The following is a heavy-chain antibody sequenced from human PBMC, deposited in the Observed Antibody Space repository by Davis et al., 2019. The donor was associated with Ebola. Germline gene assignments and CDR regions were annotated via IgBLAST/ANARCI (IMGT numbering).Heavy chain of an antibody. D-gene: IGHD5-18*01. CDR1: GFTFSNYD. Sequence: PGGSLRLFCAASGFTFSNYDMHWVRQATGKGLEWVSAIGTAGDTYYPGSVKGRFTISRENAKNSLYLQMDSLRAEVTAVYYCARDGAPPYSYGYYYYYGMDVWGQGTTVTVSS. J-gene: IGHJ6*02. CDR2: IGTAGDT. V-gene: IGHV3-13*01. CDR3: ARDGAPPYSYGYYYYYGMDV.